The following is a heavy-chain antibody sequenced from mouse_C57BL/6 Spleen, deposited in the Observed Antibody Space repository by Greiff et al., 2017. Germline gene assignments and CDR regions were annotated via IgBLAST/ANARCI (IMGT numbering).Heavy chain of an antibody. CDR3: ARHPRTGFSAMDY. Sequence: QVQLKESGPGLVAPSQSLSITCTVSGFSLTSYGVHWVRQPPGKGLEWLVVIWSDGSTTYNSALKSKLSISKDNSKSQVFLKMTSLQTDDTAMYYCARHPRTGFSAMDYWGQGTSVTVSS. CDR2: IWSDGST. J-gene: IGHJ4*01. CDR1: GFSLTSYG. V-gene: IGHV2-6-1*01. D-gene: IGHD2-2*01.